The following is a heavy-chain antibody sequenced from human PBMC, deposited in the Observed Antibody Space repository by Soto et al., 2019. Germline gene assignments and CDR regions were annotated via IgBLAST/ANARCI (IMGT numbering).Heavy chain of an antibody. Sequence: SVKVSCKASGGTLSSYAISWVRQAPGQGLEWMGGIIPIFGTANYAQKFQGRVTITADESTSTAYMELSSLRSEDTAVYYCAGANRFIAAAGTPCFDPWGQGTLVTVSS. V-gene: IGHV1-69*13. CDR2: IIPIFGTA. CDR3: AGANRFIAAAGTPCFDP. J-gene: IGHJ5*02. CDR1: GGTLSSYA. D-gene: IGHD6-13*01.